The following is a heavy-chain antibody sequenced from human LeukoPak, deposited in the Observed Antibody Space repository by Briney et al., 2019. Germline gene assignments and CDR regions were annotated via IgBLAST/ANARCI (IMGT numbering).Heavy chain of an antibody. J-gene: IGHJ6*03. CDR2: ISSSGSTI. V-gene: IGHV3-48*04. Sequence: PGGSLRLSCAASGFTFSSYSMNWVRQAPGKGLEWVSYISSSGSTIYYADSVKGRFTISRDNAKNSLYLQMNSLRAEDTAVYYCARGYYDFWSGLLRYYYYYMDVWGKGTTVTVSS. D-gene: IGHD3-3*01. CDR3: ARGYYDFWSGLLRYYYYYMDV. CDR1: GFTFSSYS.